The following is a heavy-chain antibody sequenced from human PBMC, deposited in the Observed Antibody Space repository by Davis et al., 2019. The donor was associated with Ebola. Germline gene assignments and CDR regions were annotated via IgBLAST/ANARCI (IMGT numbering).Heavy chain of an antibody. CDR2: MHHSGTP. Sequence: SETLSLTCTVSGVSVTNYYWTWIRQPPGKGLEWIGHMHHSGTPNYNPSLKSRVTMSVDTSKNQFSLKLNSVTAADTAVYYCARGGASGSYGYFDNWGQGNLVIVSS. V-gene: IGHV4-59*02. D-gene: IGHD3-22*01. J-gene: IGHJ4*02. CDR1: GVSVTNYY. CDR3: ARGGASGSYGYFDN.